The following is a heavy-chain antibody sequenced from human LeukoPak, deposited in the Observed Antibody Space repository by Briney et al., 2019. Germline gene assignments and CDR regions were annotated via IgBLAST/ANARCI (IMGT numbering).Heavy chain of an antibody. J-gene: IGHJ6*01. Sequence: GESLKFCVKGSGYISSTYRVSGGRQMPGKGLEWMGIIYPGDSDIRYSPSFQGQVSISADKSISTAYLQWSSLKASDTAKYYCARYHSYTMVVWGPGTTVTVSS. CDR3: ARYHSYTMVV. CDR2: IYPGDSDI. CDR1: GYISSTYR. V-gene: IGHV5-51*01.